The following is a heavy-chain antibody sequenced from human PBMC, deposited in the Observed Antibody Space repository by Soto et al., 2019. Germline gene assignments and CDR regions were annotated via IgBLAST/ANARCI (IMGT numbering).Heavy chain of an antibody. CDR3: ARAIHKIFGEDTGHLDY. CDR2: INPNCGGT. D-gene: IGHD3-3*01. J-gene: IGHJ4*02. Sequence: ASVKVSCKASGYTFTGYYMHWVRQAPGQGLEWMGWINPNCGGTNYAQKFQGWVTITRDTSISTAYMELSRLRSDDTAVYYCARAIHKIFGEDTGHLDYWGQGTLVTVSS. V-gene: IGHV1-2*04. CDR1: GYTFTGYY.